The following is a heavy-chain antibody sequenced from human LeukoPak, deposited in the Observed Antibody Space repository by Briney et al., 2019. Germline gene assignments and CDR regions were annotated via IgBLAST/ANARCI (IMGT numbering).Heavy chain of an antibody. D-gene: IGHD2-2*01. CDR2: ISAYNGNT. CDR1: GYTFTSYG. Sequence: ASVKVSCKASGYTFTSYGISWVRQAPGQGLEWMGWISAYNGNTNYAQKLQGRVTMTTDTSTSTAYMELRSLRSDDTAVYYCAREGPGYCSSTSCTPYDYWGQGTLVTVSS. J-gene: IGHJ4*02. CDR3: AREGPGYCSSTSCTPYDY. V-gene: IGHV1-18*01.